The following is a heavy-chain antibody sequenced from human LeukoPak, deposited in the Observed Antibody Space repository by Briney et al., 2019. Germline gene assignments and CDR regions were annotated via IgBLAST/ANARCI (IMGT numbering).Heavy chain of an antibody. CDR1: GGSISSYY. CDR2: IYTSGST. V-gene: IGHV4-4*07. D-gene: IGHD1-26*01. Sequence: SETLSLTCTVSGGSISSYYWSWVRQPAGKGLEWIGRIYTSGSTNYNPSLKSRVTMSVDKSKNQFSLKLSSVTAADTAVYYCARGVSFHEAFDIWGQGAKVTVSS. J-gene: IGHJ3*02. CDR3: ARGVSFHEAFDI.